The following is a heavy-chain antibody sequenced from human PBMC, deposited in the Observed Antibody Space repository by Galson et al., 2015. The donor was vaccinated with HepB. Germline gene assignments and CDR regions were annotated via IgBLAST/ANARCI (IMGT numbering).Heavy chain of an antibody. CDR1: GFTFSSYA. D-gene: IGHD2-2*01. Sequence: SLRLSCAASGFTFSSYAMHWVRQAPGKGLEWVAVISYDGSNKYYADSVKGRFTISRDNSKNTLYLQMNSLRAEDTAVYYCARDPYYCSSTSCEEGDYWGQGTLVTVSS. CDR3: ARDPYYCSSTSCEEGDY. J-gene: IGHJ4*02. V-gene: IGHV3-30-3*01. CDR2: ISYDGSNK.